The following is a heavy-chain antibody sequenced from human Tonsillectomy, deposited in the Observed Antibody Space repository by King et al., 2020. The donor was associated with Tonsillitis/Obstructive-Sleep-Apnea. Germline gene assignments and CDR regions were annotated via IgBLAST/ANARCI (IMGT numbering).Heavy chain of an antibody. CDR1: GFTFSSYA. V-gene: IGHV3-23*01. Sequence: VQSGGSLRLSCAASGFTFSSYAMSWVRQAPGKGLVWVSAISASGGSTYYADSVKGRFTISRDKSKNTLYLQMNSLRAEDTAVNYCAKEPLWFGEYFPMDFWGIGTTVTVSS. J-gene: IGHJ6*03. CDR3: AKEPLWFGEYFPMDF. D-gene: IGHD3-10*01. CDR2: ISASGGST.